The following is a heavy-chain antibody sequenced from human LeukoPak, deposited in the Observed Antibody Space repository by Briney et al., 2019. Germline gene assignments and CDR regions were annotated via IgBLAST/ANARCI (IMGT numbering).Heavy chain of an antibody. CDR3: ARSGWPLGGFDP. Sequence: PSETLSLTCTVSGGSISSYTHHWVWIPQPPGKGLQWIGSVYYSGSTYYNPSLRSRVTLSVDTSKDQFSLKLSSVTATDTAMYYCARSGWPLGGFDPWGQGILVTVSS. V-gene: IGHV4-39*01. CDR1: GGSISSYTHH. CDR2: VYYSGST. D-gene: IGHD3-10*01. J-gene: IGHJ5*02.